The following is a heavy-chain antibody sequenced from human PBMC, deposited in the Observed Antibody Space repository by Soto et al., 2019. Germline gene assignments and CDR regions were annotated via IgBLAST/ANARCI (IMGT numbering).Heavy chain of an antibody. D-gene: IGHD3-10*01. J-gene: IGHJ6*02. CDR1: GYTFTSYG. V-gene: IGHV1-18*01. CDR3: ARDIGEDYGSGSYLYYYYGMDV. CDR2: ISAYNGNT. Sequence: GASVKVSCKASGYTFTSYGISWVRQAPGQGLEWMGWISAYNGNTNYAQKLQGRVTMTTDTSTSTAYMELRSLRSDDTAVYYCARDIGEDYGSGSYLYYYYGMDVWGQGTTVTVSS.